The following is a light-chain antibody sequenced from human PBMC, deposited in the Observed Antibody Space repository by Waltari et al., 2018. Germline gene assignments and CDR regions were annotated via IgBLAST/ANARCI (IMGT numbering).Light chain of an antibody. Sequence: QSALTQPAPVSGSPGQPITISCPRTTTDVGGYNYVPWYQQHPGKAPKLMIYDVSNRPSGFSNRFSGSKSGNTASLTISGLQAEDEADYYCSSYTSSSTWVFGGGTKLTVL. V-gene: IGLV2-14*03. CDR3: SSYTSSSTWV. CDR2: DVS. CDR1: TTDVGGYNY. J-gene: IGLJ3*02.